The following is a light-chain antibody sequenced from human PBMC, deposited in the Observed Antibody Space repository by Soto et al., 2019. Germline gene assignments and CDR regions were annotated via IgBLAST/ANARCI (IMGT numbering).Light chain of an antibody. CDR2: RAS. J-gene: IGKJ2*01. CDR1: QSIGTW. V-gene: IGKV1-5*03. Sequence: DIQMTQSPSTLSASIGDRVTVTCRASQSIGTWLAWYQQKPGKAPKLLIYRASSLESGVPSRFRGSGTGAEFTLTISSLRPDDSATYFCQQYDDCSPTFGQGTKLEIK. CDR3: QQYDDCSPT.